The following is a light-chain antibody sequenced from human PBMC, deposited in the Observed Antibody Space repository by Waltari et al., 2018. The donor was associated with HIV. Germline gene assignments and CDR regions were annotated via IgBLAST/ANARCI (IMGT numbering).Light chain of an antibody. CDR3: AAWDDRLNGLV. J-gene: IGLJ2*01. Sequence: QSVLTQPPSTSGTPGQRVTIPCSGVSSNIGRNYVTWYQQFPGTAPKLLIHNKNQRPSGVPDQFSGSKSGTSASLAISGLQSEDEAHYYCAAWDDRLNGLVFGGGTKLTVL. V-gene: IGLV1-44*01. CDR1: SSNIGRNY. CDR2: NKN.